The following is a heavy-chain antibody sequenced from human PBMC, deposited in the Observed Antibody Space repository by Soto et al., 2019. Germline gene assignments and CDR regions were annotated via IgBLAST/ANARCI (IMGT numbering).Heavy chain of an antibody. V-gene: IGHV2-5*02. J-gene: IGHJ4*02. Sequence: KLLIQTQSLPLHCTFSAFSLPTPRTNVGWIRKPPGKAMLWLTLIYKDDDKRKSQFLKSKLTITKDTAKTQVVLTMTNMDPVDTATYFCARLVVAGITYYFDSWGQGTLVTVSS. CDR3: ARLVVAGITYYFDS. D-gene: IGHD2-15*01. CDR2: IYKDDDK. CDR1: AFSLPTPRTN.